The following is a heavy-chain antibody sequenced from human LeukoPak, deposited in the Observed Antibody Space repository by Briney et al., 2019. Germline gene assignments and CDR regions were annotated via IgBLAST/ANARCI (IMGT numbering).Heavy chain of an antibody. D-gene: IGHD3-22*01. V-gene: IGHV3-23*01. Sequence: GGSLRLSCAASGFSFSSHGMNWVRQAPGKGLEWVSGISPSGDILYYADSVKGQFTISRDNSQNTVSLQMNSLRVEDTAFYYCARDDLLHRNWFDPWGQGTLVTVSS. J-gene: IGHJ5*02. CDR2: ISPSGDIL. CDR1: GFSFSSHG. CDR3: ARDDLLHRNWFDP.